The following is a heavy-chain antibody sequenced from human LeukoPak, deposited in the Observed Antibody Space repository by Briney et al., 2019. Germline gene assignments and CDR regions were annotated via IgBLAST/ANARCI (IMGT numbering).Heavy chain of an antibody. CDR1: GGTFSSYA. Sequence: SVKVSCKASGGTFSSYAISWVRQAPGQGLEWMGGLIPIFGTANYAQKFQGRVTMTRDTSISTAYMELSRLRSDDTAVYYCARVASRLTMIVVTVAFDIWGQGTMVTVSS. J-gene: IGHJ3*02. D-gene: IGHD3-22*01. V-gene: IGHV1-69*05. CDR3: ARVASRLTMIVVTVAFDI. CDR2: LIPIFGTA.